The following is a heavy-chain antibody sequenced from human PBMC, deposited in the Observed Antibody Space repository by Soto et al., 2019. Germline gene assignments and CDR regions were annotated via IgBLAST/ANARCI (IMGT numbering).Heavy chain of an antibody. CDR2: ISGSGRST. V-gene: IGHV3-23*01. J-gene: IGHJ3*02. CDR1: GFTFSSYA. Sequence: GGSLRLSCAGSGFTFSSYAMSWVRQAPGKGLEWVSGISGSGRSTHYADAVKGRFTISRDNSKNTLYLQMNRLRAEDTATYYCAKDLSIAVAGTPAYDIWGQGTMVTVSS. D-gene: IGHD6-19*01. CDR3: AKDLSIAVAGTPAYDI.